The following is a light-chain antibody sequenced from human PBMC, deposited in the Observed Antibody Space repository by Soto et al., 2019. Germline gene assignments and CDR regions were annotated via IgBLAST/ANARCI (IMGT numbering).Light chain of an antibody. V-gene: IGKV3-20*01. CDR2: GAS. CDR1: QSVSTSY. J-gene: IGKJ1*01. Sequence: ESVLTQSPCTLSLSPGERATLSCRASQSVSTSYLAWYQQKPGQAPRLLIYGASSRATGIPDRFSGSGSGTDFTLTINRLEPEDFAVYYCQRYGSSPSWTFGQGTKVDIK. CDR3: QRYGSSPSWT.